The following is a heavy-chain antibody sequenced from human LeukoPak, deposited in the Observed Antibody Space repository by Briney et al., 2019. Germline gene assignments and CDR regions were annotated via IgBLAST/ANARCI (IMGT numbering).Heavy chain of an antibody. CDR3: AKGRVYGDYVRDFDH. CDR1: GFTFSDYE. V-gene: IGHV3-48*03. D-gene: IGHD4-17*01. Sequence: PGGSLTLSCAASGFTFSDYEMNWVRQAPGKGLEWVSYITSIGHNIYYTDSVKGRFTISRDNAKNSLYLQIHSLRAEDTSVYYCAKGRVYGDYVRDFDHWGRGTLLSVSS. CDR2: ITSIGHNI. J-gene: IGHJ4*02.